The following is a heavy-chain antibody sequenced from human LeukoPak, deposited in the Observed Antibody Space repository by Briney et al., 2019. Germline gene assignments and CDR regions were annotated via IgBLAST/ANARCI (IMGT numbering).Heavy chain of an antibody. J-gene: IGHJ3*02. D-gene: IGHD2-8*01. CDR1: GDSLDGHY. Sequence: SETLSLTCTVSGDSLDGHYWYWIRQPAGKGLEWIGRIYSSGSRNYAPSLKSRVTMSLDTSKKSLSLNLNTVTAADTAVYYCARLNGDGFDIWGQGAKVTVSS. CDR2: IYSSGSR. CDR3: ARLNGDGFDI. V-gene: IGHV4-4*07.